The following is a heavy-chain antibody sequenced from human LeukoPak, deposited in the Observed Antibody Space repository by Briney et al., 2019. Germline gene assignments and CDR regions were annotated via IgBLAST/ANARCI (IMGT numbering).Heavy chain of an antibody. CDR3: AKGQGSGVYKYNFDY. CDR1: GFTFSDYY. J-gene: IGHJ4*02. Sequence: GGSLRLSCAASGFTFSDYYMSWIRQAPGKGLEWVSYTSSSGSTIYYADSVKGRFTISRDNAKNSLYLQMNSLRAEDTAVYYCAKGQGSGVYKYNFDYWGQGILVTVSS. D-gene: IGHD3-10*01. V-gene: IGHV3-11*01. CDR2: TSSSGSTI.